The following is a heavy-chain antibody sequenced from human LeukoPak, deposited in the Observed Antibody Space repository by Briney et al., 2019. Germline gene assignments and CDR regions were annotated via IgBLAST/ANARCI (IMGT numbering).Heavy chain of an antibody. Sequence: GGSLRLSCAASGFTLNSYAMSWVRQAPGKGLEWVAVISYDGSNKYYADSVKGRFTISRDNSKNTLYLQMNSLRAEDTAVYYCARARPRADYWGQGTLVTVSS. J-gene: IGHJ4*02. CDR2: ISYDGSNK. CDR3: ARARPRADY. CDR1: GFTLNSYA. V-gene: IGHV3-30-3*01.